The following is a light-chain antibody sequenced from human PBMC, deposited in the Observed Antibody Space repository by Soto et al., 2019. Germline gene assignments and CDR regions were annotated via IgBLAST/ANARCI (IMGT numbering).Light chain of an antibody. CDR2: KAS. J-gene: IGKJ2*01. V-gene: IGKV1-5*03. CDR3: QHYDSYSAT. Sequence: DIQMTQSPSSLSASVGGRVPINCRASQGISSYLAWYQQKPGKAPKILIYKASILEGGVPSRFSGSGSGTEFTLTISSLQPDDFASYYCQHYDSYSATFGQGTKVDI. CDR1: QGISSY.